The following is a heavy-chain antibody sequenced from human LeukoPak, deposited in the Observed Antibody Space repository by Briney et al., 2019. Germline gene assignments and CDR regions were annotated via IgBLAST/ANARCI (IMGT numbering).Heavy chain of an antibody. V-gene: IGHV3-48*04. CDR1: GFTFSGYS. Sequence: GGSLRLSCVASGFTFSGYSMNWVRQAPGKGLKWISYISDSSRTIYTADSVKGRFTISRDNAKNSLYLQMNSLRAEDTAVYYCAREPTNLYSSSWYPWGQGTLVTVSS. J-gene: IGHJ5*02. CDR2: ISDSSRTI. D-gene: IGHD6-13*01. CDR3: AREPTNLYSSSWYP.